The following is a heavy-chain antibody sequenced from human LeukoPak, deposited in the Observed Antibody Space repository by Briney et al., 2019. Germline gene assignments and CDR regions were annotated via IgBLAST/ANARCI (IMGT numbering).Heavy chain of an antibody. D-gene: IGHD6-19*01. CDR3: ARNGEAVAGTSFFDY. Sequence: PSETLSLTCTVSGGSIRDYYWSWIRQPPGKGLEWIGYIYNTGTTNYNPSLKSRVTISVDTSKSQFSLTLSSVTAADTAAYYCARNGEAVAGTSFFDYWGQGTLVTVSS. J-gene: IGHJ4*02. CDR2: IYNTGTT. CDR1: GGSIRDYY. V-gene: IGHV4-59*01.